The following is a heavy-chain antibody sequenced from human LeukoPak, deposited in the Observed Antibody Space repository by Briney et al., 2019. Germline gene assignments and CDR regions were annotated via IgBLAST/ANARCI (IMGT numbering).Heavy chain of an antibody. CDR3: ATGVATAFTY. CDR1: GYTFTGYY. Sequence: ASVKVSCKASGYTFTGYYIHWVRQAPGQGLEWMAWINPDSGDSYSAPKFQGRVTMTRDTSISTASMEVSWLTSDDTAVYYCATGVATAFTYWGQGTLITVSS. D-gene: IGHD5-12*01. J-gene: IGHJ4*02. V-gene: IGHV1-2*02. CDR2: INPDSGDS.